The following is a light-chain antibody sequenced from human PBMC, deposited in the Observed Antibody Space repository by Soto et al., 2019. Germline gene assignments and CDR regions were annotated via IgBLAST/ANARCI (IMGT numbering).Light chain of an antibody. CDR3: AAWDDSLNGYDV. CDR1: SSNIGSNT. Sequence: QSVLTQPPSASGTPGQRVTISCSGSSSNIGSNTVNWYQQLPGTAPKLLIYSNNQRPSGVPDRFSGSKSGTSASLAISELQSEDEADYYCAAWDDSLNGYDVFGTGTKLTVL. V-gene: IGLV1-44*01. CDR2: SNN. J-gene: IGLJ1*01.